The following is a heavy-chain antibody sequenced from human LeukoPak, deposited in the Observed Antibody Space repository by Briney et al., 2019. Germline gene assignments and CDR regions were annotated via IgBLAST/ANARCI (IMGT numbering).Heavy chain of an antibody. CDR3: ARGREYQLLTDYYYYMDV. Sequence: ASVKVSCKASGYTFTGYYMHWVRQAPGQGLEWMGWINPNSGGTNYAQKFQGRVTMTRDTSISTAYMELSRLRSDDTAVYYCARGREYQLLTDYYYYMDVWGKGTTVTVSS. J-gene: IGHJ6*03. D-gene: IGHD2-2*01. CDR1: GYTFTGYY. V-gene: IGHV1-2*02. CDR2: INPNSGGT.